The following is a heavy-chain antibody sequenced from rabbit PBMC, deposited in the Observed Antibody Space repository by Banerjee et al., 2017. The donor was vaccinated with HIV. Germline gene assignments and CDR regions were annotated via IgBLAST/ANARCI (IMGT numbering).Heavy chain of an antibody. V-gene: IGHV1S45*01. CDR2: IGAGSSGTT. Sequence: QEQLVESGGGLVTLGGSLTLTCKASGFTLSSYWMWWVRQAPGKGLEWIACIGAGSSGTTYYASWAKGRFTISKTSSTTVTLQMTSLTAADTATYFCARDLAGVIGWNFNFWGPGTLVTVS. J-gene: IGHJ6*01. CDR1: GFTLSSYW. D-gene: IGHD4-1*01. CDR3: ARDLAGVIGWNFNF.